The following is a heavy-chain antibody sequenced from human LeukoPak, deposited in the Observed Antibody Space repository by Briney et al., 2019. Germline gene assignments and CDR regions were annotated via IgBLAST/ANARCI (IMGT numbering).Heavy chain of an antibody. CDR3: VREGRVSGYDFDY. D-gene: IGHD5-12*01. V-gene: IGHV3-74*01. CDR1: GLSFSSYW. CDR2: INSDGSST. J-gene: IGHJ4*02. Sequence: GGSLTLSCQASGLSFSSYWMHGVRQAPGKGLVWVSRINSDGSSTTYADSVKGRLTISRDNAKNTPYLQMNSLRAEDTAVYYCVREGRVSGYDFDYWGQGTLVTVSS.